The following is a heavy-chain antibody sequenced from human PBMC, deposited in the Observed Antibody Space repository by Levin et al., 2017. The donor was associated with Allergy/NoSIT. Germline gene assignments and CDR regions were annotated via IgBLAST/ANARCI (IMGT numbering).Heavy chain of an antibody. CDR2: MDSSSTYI. J-gene: IGHJ6*02. Sequence: GGSLRLSCSASGFTFSSYSMNWVRQAPGKGLEWVSSMDSSSTYIYYADSLKGRFTISRDNAKTSLYLQMNSLRGDDTAVYYCARERPPVAAGVNYGIDVWGQGTTVTVSS. V-gene: IGHV3-21*01. CDR1: GFTFSSYS. CDR3: ARERPPVAAGVNYGIDV. D-gene: IGHD2-15*01.